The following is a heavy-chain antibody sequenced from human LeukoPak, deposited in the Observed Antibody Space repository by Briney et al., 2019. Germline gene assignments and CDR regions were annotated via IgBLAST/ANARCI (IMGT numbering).Heavy chain of an antibody. CDR2: IYYSGST. V-gene: IGHV4-59*01. CDR3: ARAGRNWLPYWYFDL. J-gene: IGHJ2*01. D-gene: IGHD1-1*01. Sequence: SETLSLTCTVSGGSISSYYWSWIRQPPGKGLEWIGYIYYSGSTNYNPSLKSRVTISVDTSKNQFSLKLSSVTAADTAVYYCARAGRNWLPYWYFDLWGRGTLVTVSS. CDR1: GGSISSYY.